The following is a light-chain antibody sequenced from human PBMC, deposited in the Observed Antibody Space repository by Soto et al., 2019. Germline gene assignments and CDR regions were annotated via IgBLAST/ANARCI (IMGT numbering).Light chain of an antibody. V-gene: IGKV3-11*01. CDR3: PQRSNWPLVT. Sequence: EIVLTQSPATLSLSPGERATLSCSASQSVSSYLAWYQQKPGQAPRLLIYDASNRATGIPARFSGSGSGTDFTLTISSIEPEDFAVYYCPQRSNWPLVTFGQGTRLEIK. CDR1: QSVSSY. J-gene: IGKJ5*01. CDR2: DAS.